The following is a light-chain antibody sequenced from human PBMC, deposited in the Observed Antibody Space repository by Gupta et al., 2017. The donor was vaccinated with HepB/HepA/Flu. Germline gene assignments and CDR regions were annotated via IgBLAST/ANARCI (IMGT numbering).Light chain of an antibody. Sequence: DIQMTQSPSSLSASVGDRVTITCQASQDISNYLNWYQQKPGKAPKLLIYDASNLETGAPSRFSGSGSGTDFTFTISSLQPEDLATYYCQQYDDLPLTFGQGTLMEIK. V-gene: IGKV1-33*01. CDR1: QDISNY. CDR3: QQYDDLPLT. J-gene: IGKJ5*01. CDR2: DAS.